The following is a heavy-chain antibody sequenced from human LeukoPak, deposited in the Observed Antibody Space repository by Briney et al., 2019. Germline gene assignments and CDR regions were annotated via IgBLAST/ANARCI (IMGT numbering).Heavy chain of an antibody. J-gene: IGHJ4*02. V-gene: IGHV3-30*18. Sequence: GRSLRLSCAASGFTFSSYGMHWVRQAPGKGLEWMAVISYDGSNKYYADSVKGRFTISRDNSKNTLYLQMNSLRAEDTAVYYCAKESSGYYPTDYWGQGTLVTVSS. D-gene: IGHD3-22*01. CDR3: AKESSGYYPTDY. CDR2: ISYDGSNK. CDR1: GFTFSSYG.